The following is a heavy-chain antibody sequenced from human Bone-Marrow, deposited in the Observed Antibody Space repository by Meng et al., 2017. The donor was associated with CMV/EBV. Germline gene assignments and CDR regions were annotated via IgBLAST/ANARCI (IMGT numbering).Heavy chain of an antibody. CDR2: ISGSGGST. V-gene: IGHV3-23*01. CDR1: GFTFSSYA. Sequence: GFTFSSYALSWVRQAPGKGLEWVSAISGSGGSTYYADSVKGRFTISRDNSKNTLYLQMNSLRAEDTAVYYCAKVTTYYYDSSGYFDYWGQGTLVTVSS. D-gene: IGHD3-22*01. J-gene: IGHJ4*02. CDR3: AKVTTYYYDSSGYFDY.